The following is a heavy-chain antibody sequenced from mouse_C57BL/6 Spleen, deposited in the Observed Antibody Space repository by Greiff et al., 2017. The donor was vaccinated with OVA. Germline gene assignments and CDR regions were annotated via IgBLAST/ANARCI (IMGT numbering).Heavy chain of an antibody. V-gene: IGHV5-6*01. CDR3: ARALLRRWYFDV. CDR1: GFTFSSYG. CDR2: ISSGGSYT. Sequence: EVKVVESGGDLVKPGGSLKLSCAASGFTFSSYGMSWVRQTPDKRLEWVATISSGGSYTYYPDSVKGRFTISRDNAKNTLYLQMSSLKSEDTAMYYCARALLRRWYFDVWGTGTTVTVSS. J-gene: IGHJ1*03. D-gene: IGHD2-12*01.